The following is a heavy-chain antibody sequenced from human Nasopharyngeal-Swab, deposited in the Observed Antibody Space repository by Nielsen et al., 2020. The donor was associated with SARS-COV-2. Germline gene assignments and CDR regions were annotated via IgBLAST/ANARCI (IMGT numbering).Heavy chain of an antibody. Sequence: GESLKISCTASGFMFSSFYMEWIRQAPGKGLVWVSRINFDGNDAQYADSVKGCFTISRDNARNTLYLQLNSLRGEDTALYFCARDVGGATDFRGQGTLVTVSS. CDR3: ARDVGGATDF. CDR2: INFDGNDA. V-gene: IGHV3-74*01. J-gene: IGHJ4*02. D-gene: IGHD3-10*01. CDR1: GFMFSSFY.